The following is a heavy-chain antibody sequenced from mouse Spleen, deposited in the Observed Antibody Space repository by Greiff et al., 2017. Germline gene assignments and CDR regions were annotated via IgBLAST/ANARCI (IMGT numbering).Heavy chain of an antibody. V-gene: IGHV5-17*01. D-gene: IGHD1-2*01. CDR3: AREAANSFAD. J-gene: IGHJ3*01. Sequence: EVKVVESGGGLVKPGGSLKLSCAASGFTFSDYGMHWVRPAPEKGLEWVAYISSGSSTIYYADTVKGRFTISRDNSKNTLFLQMTSLRSEDTAMYYCAREAANSFADWGQGTLVTVSA. CDR1: GFTFSDYG. CDR2: ISSGSSTI.